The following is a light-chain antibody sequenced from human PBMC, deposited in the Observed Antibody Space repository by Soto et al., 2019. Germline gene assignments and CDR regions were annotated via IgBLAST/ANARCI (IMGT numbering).Light chain of an antibody. J-gene: IGLJ2*01. V-gene: IGLV2-14*01. CDR3: SSHTTSGTLI. Sequence: QSVLTQPASVSGSPGQSITISCTGTSSDVGGYNYVSWYQQHPGKAPKLMIYEVNNRPSGVSNRFSGSKSGNTASLTISGLQAEDEAYYYCSSHTTSGTLIFCGGTKLTVL. CDR2: EVN. CDR1: SSDVGGYNY.